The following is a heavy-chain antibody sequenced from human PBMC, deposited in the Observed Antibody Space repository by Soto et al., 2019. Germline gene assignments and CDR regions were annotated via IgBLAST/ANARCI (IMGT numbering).Heavy chain of an antibody. Sequence: SVKVSCKASGGTFSSYTISWVRQAPGQGLEWMGRIIPILGIANYAQKFQGRVTITADKSTSTAYMELSSLRSEDTAVYYCARDSAFGLARYYYYYGMDVWGQGTTVTVSS. CDR2: IIPILGIA. CDR3: ARDSAFGLARYYYYYGMDV. J-gene: IGHJ6*02. D-gene: IGHD3-3*01. CDR1: GGTFSSYT. V-gene: IGHV1-69*04.